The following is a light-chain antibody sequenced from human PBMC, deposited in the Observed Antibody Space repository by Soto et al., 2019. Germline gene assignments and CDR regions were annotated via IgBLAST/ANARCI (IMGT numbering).Light chain of an antibody. V-gene: IGLV2-14*01. Sequence: QSALTQPASVSGSPGQSITISCTGTSSDVGGYNYVSWYQHHPGKAPKLMIYEVSNRPSGVSNRFSGSKSGNTASLTISGLQAEDEADYYCSSYTSSTPCVFGSGTQLTVL. CDR2: EVS. CDR1: SSDVGGYNY. CDR3: SSYTSSTPCV. J-gene: IGLJ7*01.